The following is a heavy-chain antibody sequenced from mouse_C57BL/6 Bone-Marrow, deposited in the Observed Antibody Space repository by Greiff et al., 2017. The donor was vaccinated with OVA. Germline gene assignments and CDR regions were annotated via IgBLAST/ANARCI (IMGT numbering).Heavy chain of an antibody. V-gene: IGHV1-82*01. J-gene: IGHJ2*01. Sequence: QVQLQQSGPELAKPGASVKISCKASGYAFSSSWMNWVKQRPGKGLEWIGRIYPGDGDTNYNGKFKGKATLTADKSSSTAYMQLSSLTSEDSAVYFCARHEDGYYASYFDYWGQGTTLTVSS. CDR1: GYAFSSSW. D-gene: IGHD2-3*01. CDR3: ARHEDGYYASYFDY. CDR2: IYPGDGDT.